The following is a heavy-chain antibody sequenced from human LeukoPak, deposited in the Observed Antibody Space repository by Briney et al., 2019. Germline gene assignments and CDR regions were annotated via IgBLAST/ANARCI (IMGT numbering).Heavy chain of an antibody. V-gene: IGHV1-69*04. CDR3: ARSFDRGYCSSTSCYEGPFDY. D-gene: IGHD2-2*01. CDR1: EGTFSSYA. J-gene: IGHJ4*02. CDR2: IIPILGIA. Sequence: ASVKVSCKASEGTFSSYAISWVRQAPGQGLEWMGRIIPILGIANYAQKFQGRVTITADKSTSTAYMELSSLRSEDTAVYYCARSFDRGYCSSTSCYEGPFDYWGQGTLVTVSS.